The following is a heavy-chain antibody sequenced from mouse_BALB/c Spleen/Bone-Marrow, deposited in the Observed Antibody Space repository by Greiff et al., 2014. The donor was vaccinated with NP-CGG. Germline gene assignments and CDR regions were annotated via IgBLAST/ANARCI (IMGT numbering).Heavy chain of an antibody. D-gene: IGHD2-1*01. CDR2: ISNKANGYTT. J-gene: IGHJ1*01. V-gene: IGHV7-3*02. Sequence: EVKLVESGGGLVQPGGSLRLSCATSGFTFTDYYMSWVRQPPGKALEWVGFISNKANGYTTEYSVTVKGQFTISRDKSQSILYLQMNTLRAEDSATYYCAREGDYYGNPDWSFDDWGPGTTVTVSS. CDR3: AREGDYYGNPDWSFDD. CDR1: GFTFTDYY.